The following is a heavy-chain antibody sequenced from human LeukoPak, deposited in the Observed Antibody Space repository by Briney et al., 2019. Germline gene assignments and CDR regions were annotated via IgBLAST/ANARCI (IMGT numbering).Heavy chain of an antibody. CDR3: ASEDMDTATLLL. Sequence: SETLSLTCTVSGGSISGYYWSWIRQPPGKGLEWIGYIYYSGSTSYNPSLKSRVTISIDTSKNQFSLKLSSVTAADTAVYYCASEDMDTATLLLWGQGTLVTVSS. D-gene: IGHD5-18*01. V-gene: IGHV4-59*01. CDR2: IYYSGST. CDR1: GGSISGYY. J-gene: IGHJ4*02.